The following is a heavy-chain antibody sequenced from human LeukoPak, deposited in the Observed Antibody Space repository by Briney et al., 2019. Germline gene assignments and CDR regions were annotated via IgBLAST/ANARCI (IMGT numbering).Heavy chain of an antibody. V-gene: IGHV4-59*08. CDR2: IFYTGTT. D-gene: IGHD4-23*01. Sequence: SETLSLTCTVSGTSTSNDYWSWIRQPPGKGLEWIGYIFYTGTTVSNPSLKSRLIMSVDMSKNQVSLNLISVTAADTAVYYCARHSGDYGGLYDYWGRGALVTVSS. CDR1: GTSTSNDY. CDR3: ARHSGDYGGLYDY. J-gene: IGHJ4*02.